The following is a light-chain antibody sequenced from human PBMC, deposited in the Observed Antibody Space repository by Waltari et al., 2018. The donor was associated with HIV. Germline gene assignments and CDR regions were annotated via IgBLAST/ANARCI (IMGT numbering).Light chain of an antibody. Sequence: QSVLTQPPSASGTPGQRVTISCSGSSSNIGSNYVYWYQQLPGRAPKLLIDRNNQRPSGGADRFSGAKSGTSASLAISGLRSDDEADYYCAAWDDGLRGVVFGGGAKLTVL. J-gene: IGLJ2*01. CDR3: AAWDDGLRGVV. V-gene: IGLV1-47*01. CDR1: SSNIGSNY. CDR2: RNN.